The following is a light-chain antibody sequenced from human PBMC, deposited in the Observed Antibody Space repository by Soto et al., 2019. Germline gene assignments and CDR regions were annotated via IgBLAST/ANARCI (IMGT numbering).Light chain of an antibody. V-gene: IGKV2-24*01. CDR1: QTLVHSDGNTY. CDR2: KTS. J-gene: IGKJ2*01. Sequence: DIVMTQTPLSSLVALGQPASISCRSSQTLVHSDGNTYLSWLHQRPGQPPRLLIYKTSNRFSGVPDRFSGSGAGTDFTLKISRVETENVGVYFSLQTKQFPTTFGQGTKVDIK. CDR3: LQTKQFPTT.